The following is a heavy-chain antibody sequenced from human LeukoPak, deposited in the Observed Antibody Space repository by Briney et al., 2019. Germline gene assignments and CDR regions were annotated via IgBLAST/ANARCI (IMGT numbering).Heavy chain of an antibody. D-gene: IGHD3-10*01. Sequence: GGSLRLSCAASGFTVSSNYMSWVRQAPGKGLEWVSVIYSGGSSYYADSVKGRFTISRDNSKNTLYLQMNSLRAEDTAVYYCAKVSPITMVRGVMEGYWGQGTLVTVSS. J-gene: IGHJ4*02. CDR3: AKVSPITMVRGVMEGY. CDR2: IYSGGSS. CDR1: GFTVSSNY. V-gene: IGHV3-53*01.